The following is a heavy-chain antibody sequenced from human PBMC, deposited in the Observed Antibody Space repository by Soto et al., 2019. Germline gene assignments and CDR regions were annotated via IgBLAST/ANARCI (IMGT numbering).Heavy chain of an antibody. Sequence: EVQLVETGGGLIQPGGSLRLSCAASGFTVSSNYMSWVRQAPGKGLEWVSVIYSGGSTYYADSVKGRFTIARDNSKNTLYLQMNSLRAEDTAVYYCEGIAAAGTLDYGGQGTLVTVSS. CDR2: IYSGGST. J-gene: IGHJ4*02. CDR3: EGIAAAGTLDY. D-gene: IGHD6-13*01. CDR1: GFTVSSNY. V-gene: IGHV3-53*02.